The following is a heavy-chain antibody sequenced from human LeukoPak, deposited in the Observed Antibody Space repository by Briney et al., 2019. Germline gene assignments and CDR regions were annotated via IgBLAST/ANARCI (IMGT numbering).Heavy chain of an antibody. CDR1: GFTFSSYA. CDR2: IGGSGAHT. Sequence: GGSLRLSCAASGFTFSSYAMRWVRQAPGKGLQWVSGIGGSGAHTHYADSVKGRFTVSRDNSKNTLYLQMNSLRADDTAIYYCAKAGYNYGVNYYGMDVWGQGTTDTVSS. J-gene: IGHJ6*02. CDR3: AKAGYNYGVNYYGMDV. D-gene: IGHD5-18*01. V-gene: IGHV3-23*01.